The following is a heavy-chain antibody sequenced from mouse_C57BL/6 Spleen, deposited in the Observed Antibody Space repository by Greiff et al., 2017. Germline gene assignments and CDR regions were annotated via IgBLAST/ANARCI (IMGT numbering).Heavy chain of an antibody. CDR2: ISDGGSYT. CDR3: AREELTTILDFDV. CDR1: GFTFSSYA. J-gene: IGHJ1*03. D-gene: IGHD2-1*01. Sequence: EVHLVESGGGLVKPGGSLKLSCAASGFTFSSYAMSWVRQTPERRLEWVATISDGGSYTYYQDNVKGRFTISRDNAKKYLYLQISHLKAADTAMYYCAREELTTILDFDVWGTGTTVTVSS. V-gene: IGHV5-4*01.